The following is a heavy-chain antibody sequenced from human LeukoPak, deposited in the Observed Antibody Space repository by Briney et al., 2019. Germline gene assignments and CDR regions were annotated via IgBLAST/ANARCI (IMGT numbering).Heavy chain of an antibody. CDR3: AKEEGWGVNSFDM. J-gene: IGHJ3*02. D-gene: IGHD1-26*01. Sequence: GGSLRLSCAASGFSFSNYGMNWVRQAPGKGPEWVAIISSNGRTQIYTDSVKGRFTISRDNLKKTLNLQMDYLEAEDTAVYYCAKEEGWGVNSFDMWGQGTMVTVSS. CDR2: ISSNGRTQ. CDR1: GFSFSNYG. V-gene: IGHV3-30*18.